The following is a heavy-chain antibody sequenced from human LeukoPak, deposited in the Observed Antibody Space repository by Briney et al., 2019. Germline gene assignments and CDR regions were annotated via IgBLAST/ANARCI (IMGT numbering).Heavy chain of an antibody. CDR1: GYTFTGYY. Sequence: ASVKVSCKASGYTFTGYYMHWVRQAPGQGLEWMGWINPNSGGTNYAQKFQGRVTMTRDTSISTAYMELSRLRSDDTAVYYCARVPGGYYDSSGYYRTRYVDYWGQGTLVTVSS. J-gene: IGHJ4*02. CDR3: ARVPGGYYDSSGYYRTRYVDY. V-gene: IGHV1-2*02. CDR2: INPNSGGT. D-gene: IGHD3-22*01.